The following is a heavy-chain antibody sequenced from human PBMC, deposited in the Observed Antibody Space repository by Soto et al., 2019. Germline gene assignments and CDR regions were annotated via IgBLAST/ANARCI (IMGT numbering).Heavy chain of an antibody. V-gene: IGHV1-3*05. Sequence: QVQLVQSGAEEKKPGASVKVSCKASGYTFTSYAMHWVRQAPGQRLELMGWINAGNGNTKYSQKFQGRVTITRDTSASTAYMELSSLRSEDTAVYYCARDGGYSYGFDYWGQGTLVTVSS. CDR3: ARDGGYSYGFDY. CDR1: GYTFTSYA. D-gene: IGHD5-18*01. CDR2: INAGNGNT. J-gene: IGHJ4*02.